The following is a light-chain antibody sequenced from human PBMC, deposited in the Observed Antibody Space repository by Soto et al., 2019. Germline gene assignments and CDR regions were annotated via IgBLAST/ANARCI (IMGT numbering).Light chain of an antibody. CDR3: QQHNSFSIT. V-gene: IGKV1-5*01. J-gene: IGKJ5*01. CDR1: QNIRSR. Sequence: DFQMTQSPSPLSASVGDRVTITCRASQNIRSRLAWFQQKPGKAPKLLIYDASSLESGVPQRFSGSGSGTEFTLTINSLQADDFATYYCQQHNSFSITFGQGTRLEIK. CDR2: DAS.